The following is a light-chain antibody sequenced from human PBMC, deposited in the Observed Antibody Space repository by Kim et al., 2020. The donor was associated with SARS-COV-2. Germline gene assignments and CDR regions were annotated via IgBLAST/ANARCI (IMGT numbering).Light chain of an antibody. CDR2: SNG. J-gene: IGLJ2*01. Sequence: GQRVTISCSGSQSNVGSKFVYWYQQFPGKAPKILVYSNGQRPSGVPDRFSASKSGTSAFLAISGLRSGDEADYFCATWDDSLNGVIIGGGTQLTVL. CDR1: QSNVGSKF. CDR3: ATWDDSLNGVI. V-gene: IGLV1-47*01.